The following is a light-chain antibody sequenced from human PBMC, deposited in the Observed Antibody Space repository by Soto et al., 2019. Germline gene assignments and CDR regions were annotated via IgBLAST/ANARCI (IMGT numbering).Light chain of an antibody. Sequence: DSQMTQSPSTLSASVGDRVTITCRASQSISSWVSWYQQKPGKAPKLLIYKASSLASGVPSRLSGSGYGTEFALTISSLQPDDFATYYCQQYNSYPWTFRHGTKVEI. V-gene: IGKV1-5*03. CDR2: KAS. J-gene: IGKJ1*01. CDR3: QQYNSYPWT. CDR1: QSISSW.